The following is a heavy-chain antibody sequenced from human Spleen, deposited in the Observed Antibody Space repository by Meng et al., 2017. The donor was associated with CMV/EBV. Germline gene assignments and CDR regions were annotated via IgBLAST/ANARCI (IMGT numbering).Heavy chain of an antibody. CDR2: INPSDGST. CDR1: GYTFTAYQ. J-gene: IGHJ4*02. D-gene: IGHD5/OR15-5a*01. Sequence: ASVQVSCKPSGYTFTAYQMHWVRQAPGQGLEWMGIINPSDGSTTYAQKFQGRVTMTRDTSTSTVYMELSSLRSEDTAVYYCARDPASTSTLPFDYWGQGTLVTVSS. CDR3: ARDPASTSTLPFDY. V-gene: IGHV1-46*01.